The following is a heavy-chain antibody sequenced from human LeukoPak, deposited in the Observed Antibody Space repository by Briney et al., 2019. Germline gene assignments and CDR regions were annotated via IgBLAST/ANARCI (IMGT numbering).Heavy chain of an antibody. CDR1: GVSISSYY. V-gene: IGHV4-59*12. CDR3: AREEYSSDWYGHDS. D-gene: IGHD6-13*01. Sequence: SETLSLTCTVSGVSISSYYWSWIRQPPGKGLEWIGYISYSGSTNYNPSLKSRVTISIDTSKNHFSLKLSSVTAADTAFYYCAREEYSSDWYGHDSWGQGTLVTVSS. J-gene: IGHJ4*02. CDR2: ISYSGST.